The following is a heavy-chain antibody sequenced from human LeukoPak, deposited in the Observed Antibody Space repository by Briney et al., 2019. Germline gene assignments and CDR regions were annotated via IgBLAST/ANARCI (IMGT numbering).Heavy chain of an antibody. CDR1: GFTFSSYG. V-gene: IGHV3-33*01. J-gene: IGHJ4*02. D-gene: IGHD3-22*01. CDR3: ARGLFYYDSSGPQRDFDY. Sequence: GGSLRLSCAASGFTFSSYGMHWVRQAPGKGLEWVAVIWYDGSNKYYADSVKGRFTISRDNSKNTLYLQMNSLRAEGTAVYYCARGLFYYDSSGPQRDFDYWGQGTLVTVSS. CDR2: IWYDGSNK.